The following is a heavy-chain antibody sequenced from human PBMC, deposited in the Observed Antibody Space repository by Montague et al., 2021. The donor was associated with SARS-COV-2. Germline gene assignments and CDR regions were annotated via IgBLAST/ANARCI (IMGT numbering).Heavy chain of an antibody. Sequence: SLRLSCAASGFTFSNYSMNWVRQAPGKGLEWVSSISSSSSYIYYTDSVKGRFTISRDNAKNSLYLQMNSLRAEDTAVYYCARARGIGNYYYGMDVWGQGTILTVSS. CDR1: GFTFSNYS. V-gene: IGHV3-21*01. D-gene: IGHD2-21*01. CDR3: ARARGIGNYYYGMDV. J-gene: IGHJ6*02. CDR2: ISSSSSYI.